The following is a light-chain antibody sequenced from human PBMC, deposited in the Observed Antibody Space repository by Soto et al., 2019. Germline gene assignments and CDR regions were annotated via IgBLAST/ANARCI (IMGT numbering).Light chain of an antibody. V-gene: IGLV2-14*01. CDR1: SRGVGTYNY. J-gene: IGLJ1*01. Sequence: QSVLTQPASVSGSPGESITISCTGTSRGVGTYNYVSWYQHHPGKAPKLIIYEVSNRPSGVSNRFSGSKSGSTASLTISGLQAEDEADYHCTSYTRDTALVFGTGTKVTVL. CDR3: TSYTRDTALV. CDR2: EVS.